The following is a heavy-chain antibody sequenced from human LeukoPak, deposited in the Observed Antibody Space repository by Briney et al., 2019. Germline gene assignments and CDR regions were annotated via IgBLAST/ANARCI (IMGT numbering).Heavy chain of an antibody. Sequence: GASVKVSCKASGYTFTSYGISWVRQAPGQGLEWMGWISAYNGNTNYAQKLQGRVTMTTDTSTSTAYMELRSLRSDDTAVYYCARDRSEQWLERDFDYWGQGTLVTVSS. CDR3: ARDRSEQWLERDFDY. CDR1: GYTFTSYG. D-gene: IGHD6-19*01. CDR2: ISAYNGNT. V-gene: IGHV1-18*01. J-gene: IGHJ4*02.